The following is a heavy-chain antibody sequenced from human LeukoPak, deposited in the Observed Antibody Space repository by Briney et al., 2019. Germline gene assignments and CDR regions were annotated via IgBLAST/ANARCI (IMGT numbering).Heavy chain of an antibody. V-gene: IGHV3-30*03. D-gene: IGHD2-2*01. CDR1: GFTFSSYG. CDR3: ARVGQLLGNNDY. Sequence: PGRSLRLSCAASGFTFSSYGMHWVRQAPGKGLEWVAVISYDGSNKYYADSVKGRFTISRDNAENSLYLQMNSLRAEDTAVYYCARVGQLLGNNDYWGQGALVTVSS. J-gene: IGHJ4*02. CDR2: ISYDGSNK.